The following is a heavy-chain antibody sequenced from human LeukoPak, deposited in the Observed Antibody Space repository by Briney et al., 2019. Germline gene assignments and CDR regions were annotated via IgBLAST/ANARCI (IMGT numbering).Heavy chain of an antibody. V-gene: IGHV1-69*04. CDR1: GGTFSSYA. CDR2: IIPILGIA. Sequence: SVKVSCKASGGTFSSYAISWVRQAPGQGLEWMGRIIPILGIANYAQKFQGRVTITADKSTSTAYMELSSLRSEDTAVYYCASNYYDSSGYDYYYGMDVWGQGTTVTVSS. J-gene: IGHJ6*02. CDR3: ASNYYDSSGYDYYYGMDV. D-gene: IGHD3-22*01.